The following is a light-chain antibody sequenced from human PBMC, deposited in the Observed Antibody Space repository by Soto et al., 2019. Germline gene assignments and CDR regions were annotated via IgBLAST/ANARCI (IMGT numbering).Light chain of an antibody. Sequence: QSALTQPPSASGSPGQSVTISCTGTSSDVGGYNSVSWYQQHPGKAPKVMIYDVSKRPSGVPDRFSGSKSGNTASLTVSGLQAEDEANYYCSSYGGSNNLLFGGGTKVTVL. J-gene: IGLJ2*01. V-gene: IGLV2-8*01. CDR2: DVS. CDR3: SSYGGSNNLL. CDR1: SSDVGGYNS.